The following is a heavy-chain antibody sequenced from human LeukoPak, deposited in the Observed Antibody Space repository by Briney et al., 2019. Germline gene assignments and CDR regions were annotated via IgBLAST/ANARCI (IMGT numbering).Heavy chain of an antibody. J-gene: IGHJ6*02. CDR2: TYYKSKWYN. CDR1: GDSVSSNSAA. V-gene: IGHV6-1*01. CDR3: TKTGVGSGSHYFYYGMDD. D-gene: IGHD1-26*01. Sequence: SQTLSLTCAVSGDSVSSNSAAWNWIRQSPSRGLEWLGRTYYKSKWYNDYAVSVKGRITINSDTSKNQFSLQLNSVTPEETAVYYCTKTGVGSGSHYFYYGMDDWGQGTTVTVSS.